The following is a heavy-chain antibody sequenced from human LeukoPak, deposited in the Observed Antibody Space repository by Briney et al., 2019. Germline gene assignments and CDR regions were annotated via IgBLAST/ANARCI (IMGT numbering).Heavy chain of an antibody. J-gene: IGHJ4*02. V-gene: IGHV3-30*18. CDR1: GFTFSSYG. Sequence: GGSLRLSCAASGFTFSSYGMHWVRQAPGKGLGWVAVISYDGSNKYYADSVKGRFTISRDNSKNTLYLQMNSLRAEDTAVYYCAKPRSSGWSKYYFDYWGQGTLVTVSS. CDR3: AKPRSSGWSKYYFDY. D-gene: IGHD6-19*01. CDR2: ISYDGSNK.